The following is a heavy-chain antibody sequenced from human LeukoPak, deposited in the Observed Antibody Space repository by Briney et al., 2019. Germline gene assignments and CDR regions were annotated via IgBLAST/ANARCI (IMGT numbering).Heavy chain of an antibody. Sequence: GRSLRLSCAASGFTFSSYGMHWLRQAPGKGLEWVAVISYDGSNKYYADSVKGRFTISRDNSKNTLYLQMNSLRAEDTAVYYCAKDEPSPLGGTSNFDYWGQGTLVTVSS. CDR3: AKDEPSPLGGTSNFDY. V-gene: IGHV3-30*18. J-gene: IGHJ4*02. D-gene: IGHD5/OR15-5a*01. CDR1: GFTFSSYG. CDR2: ISYDGSNK.